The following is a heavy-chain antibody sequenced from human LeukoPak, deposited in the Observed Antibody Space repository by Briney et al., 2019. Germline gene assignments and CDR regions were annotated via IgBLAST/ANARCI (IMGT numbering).Heavy chain of an antibody. Sequence: PGGSLRLSCAASGFSFSDYYMSWIRQAPGKGLEWVSHISSGSTYTKYADSVKGRFTISRDNAKNSLYLQMNSLRAEDTAVYYCARGSYGCSGGSCYSGRGYYYYGMDVWGQGTTVTVSS. J-gene: IGHJ6*02. D-gene: IGHD2-15*01. CDR1: GFSFSDYY. V-gene: IGHV3-11*06. CDR3: ARGSYGCSGGSCYSGRGYYYYGMDV. CDR2: ISSGSTYT.